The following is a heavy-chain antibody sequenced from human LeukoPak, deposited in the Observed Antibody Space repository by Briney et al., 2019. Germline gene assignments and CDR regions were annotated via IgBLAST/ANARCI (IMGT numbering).Heavy chain of an antibody. CDR2: MNPNSGNT. Sequence: ASVKVSCKASGYTFTSYDINWVRQATGQGLEWMGWMNPNSGNTGYAQKFRGRVTMTRNTSISTAYMELSSLRSEDTAVYYCARVRYYYDSSGYYFPDYWGQGTLVTVSS. V-gene: IGHV1-8*01. D-gene: IGHD3-22*01. J-gene: IGHJ4*02. CDR1: GYTFTSYD. CDR3: ARVRYYYDSSGYYFPDY.